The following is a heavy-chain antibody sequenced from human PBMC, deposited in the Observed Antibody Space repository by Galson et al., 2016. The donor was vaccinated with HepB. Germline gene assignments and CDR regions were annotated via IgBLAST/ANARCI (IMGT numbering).Heavy chain of an antibody. V-gene: IGHV3-11*01. D-gene: IGHD6-19*01. CDR3: ARAVWGSGWYGSFDY. CDR1: GFTFSDYY. CDR2: ISSFSVSGTTK. Sequence: SLRLSCAASGFTFSDYYMSWIRQAPGKGLEWVSSISSFSVSGTTKYYADSAKGRFTVSRDNAKNSLYLQMNSLRDEDTAVYYCARAVWGSGWYGSFDYWGQGTLVTVSS. J-gene: IGHJ4*02.